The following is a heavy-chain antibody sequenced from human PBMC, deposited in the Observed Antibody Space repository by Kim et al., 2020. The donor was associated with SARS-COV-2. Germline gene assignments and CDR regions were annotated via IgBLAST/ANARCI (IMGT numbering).Heavy chain of an antibody. CDR3: ARAAEFDKNPSRFLEWSAPKATAFDY. D-gene: IGHD3-3*01. Sequence: ASVKVSCKASGYTFTSYGISWVRQAPGQGLEWMGWISAYNGNTNYAQKLQGRVTMTTDTSTSTAYMELRSLRSDDTAVYYCARAAEFDKNPSRFLEWSAPKATAFDYWGQGTLVTVSS. J-gene: IGHJ4*02. V-gene: IGHV1-18*01. CDR1: GYTFTSYG. CDR2: ISAYNGNT.